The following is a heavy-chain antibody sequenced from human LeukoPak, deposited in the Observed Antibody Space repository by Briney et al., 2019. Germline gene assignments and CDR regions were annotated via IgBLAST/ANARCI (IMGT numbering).Heavy chain of an antibody. CDR3: ARVGLYGSGSTNGDFDY. CDR1: GYSISSGYY. Sequence: SETLSLTCTVSGYSISSGYYWGWIRQPPGKGLEWIGSIYHSGSTYYNPSLKSRVTISVDTSKNQFSLKLSSVTAADTAVYYCARVGLYGSGSTNGDFDYWGQGTLVTVSS. V-gene: IGHV4-38-2*02. CDR2: IYHSGST. D-gene: IGHD3-10*01. J-gene: IGHJ4*02.